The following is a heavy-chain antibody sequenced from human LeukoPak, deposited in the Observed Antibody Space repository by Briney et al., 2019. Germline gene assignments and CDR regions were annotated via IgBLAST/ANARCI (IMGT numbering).Heavy chain of an antibody. J-gene: IGHJ4*02. CDR3: AKDRGHYLSRYFDY. CDR1: GFTFSSYV. CDR2: ISGSGGNT. D-gene: IGHD1-26*01. Sequence: PGGSLRLSCAASGFTFSSYVMIWVRQAPGKGLEWVSTISGSGGNTYYADSVKGRFTISRDNAKNTLYLQMNSLRAEDTAVYYCAKDRGHYLSRYFDYWGQGTLVTVSS. V-gene: IGHV3-23*01.